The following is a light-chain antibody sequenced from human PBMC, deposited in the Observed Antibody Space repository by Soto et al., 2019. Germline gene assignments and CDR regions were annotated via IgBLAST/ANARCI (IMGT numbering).Light chain of an antibody. Sequence: QSALTQPPSASGSPGQSVTISCTGTSSDIGGYKFVSWYQQHPGKAPKLMIYEVSKRPSGVPDRFSGSKSGNTASLTVSGIQADDEADYYCSSYAGSNNVLFGGGTKLTVL. CDR2: EVS. J-gene: IGLJ2*01. V-gene: IGLV2-8*01. CDR1: SSDIGGYKF. CDR3: SSYAGSNNVL.